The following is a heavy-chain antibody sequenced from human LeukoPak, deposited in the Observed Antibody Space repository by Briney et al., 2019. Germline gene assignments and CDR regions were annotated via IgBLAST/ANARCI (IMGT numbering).Heavy chain of an antibody. Sequence: ASVKVSCKASGYTFTSYYMHWVRQAPGQGLEWMGIINPSGGSTSYAQKFQGRVTMTRDTSTSTVYMELSSLRSEDTAVYYCARTTTKQRTSNRLFDYWGQGTLVSVSS. CDR3: ARTTTKQRTSNRLFDY. CDR1: GYTFTSYY. D-gene: IGHD1/OR15-1a*01. J-gene: IGHJ4*02. V-gene: IGHV1-46*01. CDR2: INPSGGST.